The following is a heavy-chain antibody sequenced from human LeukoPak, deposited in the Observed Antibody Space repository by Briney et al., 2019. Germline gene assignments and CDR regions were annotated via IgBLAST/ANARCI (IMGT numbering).Heavy chain of an antibody. CDR1: GFTFTTFW. CDR3: ARVNSDYYYYMDV. CDR2: IGQDGSEK. V-gene: IGHV3-7*01. Sequence: GGSLRLSCAASGFTFTTFWMTWVRQAPGKGLEWVANIGQDGSEKYYVDSVKGRFTISRDNAKNSLYLQMNSLRAEDTAVYYCARVNSDYYYYMDVWVKGTTVTVSS. J-gene: IGHJ6*03. D-gene: IGHD2-21*01.